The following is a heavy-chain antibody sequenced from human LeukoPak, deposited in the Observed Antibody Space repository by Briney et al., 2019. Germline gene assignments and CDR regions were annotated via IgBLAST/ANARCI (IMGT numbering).Heavy chain of an antibody. J-gene: IGHJ4*02. CDR2: INTDGSST. V-gene: IGHV3-74*01. D-gene: IGHD3-22*01. CDR1: GFTFRSNW. CDR3: ARDTYDSSGYYYGPFDY. Sequence: PGGSLRLSCAASGFTFRSNWMPWVRQAPGKGLVWVSRINTDGSSTSYADSVKGRFTISRDNAKNTLYLQMNSLRAEDTAVYYCARDTYDSSGYYYGPFDYWGQGTLVTVSS.